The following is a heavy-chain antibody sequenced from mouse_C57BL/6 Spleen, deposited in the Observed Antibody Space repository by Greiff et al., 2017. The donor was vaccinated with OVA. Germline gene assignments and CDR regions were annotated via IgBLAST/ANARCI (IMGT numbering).Heavy chain of an antibody. Sequence: EVKLVESGGGLVKPGGSLKLSCAASGFTFSDYGMHWVRQAPEKGLEWVAYISSGSSTIYYADTVKGRFTISRDNAKNTLFLQMTSLRSEDTAMYYCARASYSNLAWNGGQGTLVTVSA. CDR3: ARASYSNLAWN. J-gene: IGHJ3*01. CDR2: ISSGSSTI. V-gene: IGHV5-17*01. CDR1: GFTFSDYG. D-gene: IGHD2-5*01.